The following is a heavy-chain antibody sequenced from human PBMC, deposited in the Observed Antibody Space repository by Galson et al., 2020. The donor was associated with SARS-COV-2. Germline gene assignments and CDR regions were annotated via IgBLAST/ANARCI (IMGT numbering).Heavy chain of an antibody. V-gene: IGHV3-11*03. CDR1: GLIFSDYY. Sequence: KIGESLKISCTASGLIFSDYYMTWIRQAPGKGLEWISYTSPSSDYTNYADSVRGRFTIPRDNTKTSLFLHMDSLRAEDTAVYYCAGSHKNFWYNFDNWGQGALFTVSS. D-gene: IGHD6-13*01. CDR2: TSPSSDYT. CDR3: AGSHKNFWYNFDN. J-gene: IGHJ4*02.